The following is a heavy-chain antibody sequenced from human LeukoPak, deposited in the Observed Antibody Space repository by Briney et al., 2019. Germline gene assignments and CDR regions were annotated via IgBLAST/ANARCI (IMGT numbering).Heavy chain of an antibody. CDR1: GYSISSGYY. J-gene: IGHJ5*02. D-gene: IGHD5-18*01. Sequence: SETLSLTCTVSGYSISSGYYWGWVRQPPGKGLEWIGSIYHSGTTYYNPSLKSRVIISVDTSKNQFSLKLSSVTAADTAVYYCARDGGPDKRGYTPFDPWGQGTLVTVSS. CDR3: ARDGGPDKRGYTPFDP. V-gene: IGHV4-38-2*02. CDR2: IYHSGTT.